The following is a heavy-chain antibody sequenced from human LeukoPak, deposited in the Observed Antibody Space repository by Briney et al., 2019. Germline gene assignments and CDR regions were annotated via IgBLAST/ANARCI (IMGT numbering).Heavy chain of an antibody. J-gene: IGHJ6*02. CDR1: GFTFSTYG. CDR2: VSYDGSNK. Sequence: GRSLRLSCAASGFTFSTYGMQWVRQAPGKGLEWLAVVSYDGSNKFYGDSVRGRFTISRDNSKNTLYLQMNSLRAEDTAVYYCAKDLRQFYGDYYYAMDVWGLGTTVTVSS. V-gene: IGHV3-30*18. CDR3: AKDLRQFYGDYYYAMDV. D-gene: IGHD4-17*01.